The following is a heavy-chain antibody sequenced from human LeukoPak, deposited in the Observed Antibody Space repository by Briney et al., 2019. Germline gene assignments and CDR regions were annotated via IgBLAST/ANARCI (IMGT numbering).Heavy chain of an antibody. V-gene: IGHV3-66*01. J-gene: IGHJ4*02. CDR3: AQEIRPNDY. D-gene: IGHD4-17*01. CDR2: IYSGGNT. Sequence: GGSLRLSCAVSESTARSTYMSWVRQAPGKGLEWVSVIYSGGNTNHADAVRDRFTISRDTSKNTLYLQMNSLRVEDTAVYYCAQEIRPNDYWGQGTLVTVSS. CDR1: ESTARSTY.